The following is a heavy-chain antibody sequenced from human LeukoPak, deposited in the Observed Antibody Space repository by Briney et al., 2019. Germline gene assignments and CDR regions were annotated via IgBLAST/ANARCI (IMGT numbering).Heavy chain of an antibody. CDR1: GYTFTGYY. J-gene: IGHJ4*02. V-gene: IGHV1-2*02. Sequence: GASVKVSCKASGYTFTGYYMHWVRQAPGQGLEWMGWINPNSGGTNYAQKFQGRVTMTRDTSISTAYMVLSRLRSDDTAVYYCARGGTIFGVVPEDYWGQGTLVTVSS. CDR3: ARGGTIFGVVPEDY. CDR2: INPNSGGT. D-gene: IGHD3-3*01.